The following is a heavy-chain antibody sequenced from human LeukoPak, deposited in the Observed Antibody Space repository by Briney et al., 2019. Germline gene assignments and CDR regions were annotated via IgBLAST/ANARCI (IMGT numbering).Heavy chain of an antibody. CDR1: GGSISSGSYY. D-gene: IGHD3-3*01. J-gene: IGHJ3*02. CDR2: IYTSGST. V-gene: IGHV4-61*02. CDR3: ARSRYYDFWSGHDEGAFDI. Sequence: SETLSLTCTVSGGSISSGSYYWSWIRQPAGKGLEWIGRIYTSGSTNYNPSLKSRVTISVDTSKNQFSLKLSSVTAADTAVYYCARSRYYDFWSGHDEGAFDIWGQGTMVTVSS.